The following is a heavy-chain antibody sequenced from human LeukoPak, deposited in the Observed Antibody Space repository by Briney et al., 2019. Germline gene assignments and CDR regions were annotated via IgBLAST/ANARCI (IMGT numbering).Heavy chain of an antibody. CDR2: ISGSGGST. V-gene: IGHV3-23*01. CDR3: AKGEGQLVVDYFDY. Sequence: GGSLRLSCAGSGFPFSSHGMNWVRQAPGKGLEWVSAISGSGGSTYYADSVKGRFTTSRDNSKNTLYLQMNSLRAEDTAVYYCAKGEGQLVVDYFDYWGQGTLVTVSS. J-gene: IGHJ4*02. D-gene: IGHD6-6*01. CDR1: GFPFSSHG.